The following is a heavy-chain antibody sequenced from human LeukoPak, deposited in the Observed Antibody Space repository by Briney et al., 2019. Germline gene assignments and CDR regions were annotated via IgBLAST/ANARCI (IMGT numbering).Heavy chain of an antibody. V-gene: IGHV3-48*03. J-gene: IGHJ4*02. D-gene: IGHD5-24*01. CDR1: EFPFSFYE. CDR3: ARQGWLQLNFLDY. Sequence: GGSLRLSCAVSEFPFSFYEMNWVRQAPGKGLEWVSNIGSSGTNRYYADSVKGRFTISRDNAKNSLYLQMNSLRAEDTAVYFCARQGWLQLNFLDYWGRGTLVTVSS. CDR2: IGSSGTNR.